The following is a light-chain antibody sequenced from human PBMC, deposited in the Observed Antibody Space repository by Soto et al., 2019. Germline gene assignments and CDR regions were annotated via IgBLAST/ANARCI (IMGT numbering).Light chain of an antibody. Sequence: QSVLTQPASVSGSPGQSITISCTGTSGDVGAYNYVSWYRQHPGKAPKLMIYDVSNRPSGVSNRFSGSKSGNTASLTISGLQPEDEADYYCRSYTSTSTRVFGTGTKVTVL. CDR1: SGDVGAYNY. J-gene: IGLJ1*01. V-gene: IGLV2-14*01. CDR3: RSYTSTSTRV. CDR2: DVS.